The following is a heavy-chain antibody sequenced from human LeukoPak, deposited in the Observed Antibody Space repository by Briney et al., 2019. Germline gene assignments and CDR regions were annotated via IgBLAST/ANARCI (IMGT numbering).Heavy chain of an antibody. J-gene: IGHJ6*02. D-gene: IGHD4-11*01. V-gene: IGHV1-18*01. CDR2: ISAYNGNT. CDR1: GYTFTSYG. CDR3: ARPLTVGYSNYYYYYGMDV. Sequence: ASVKVSCTASGYTFTSYGISWVRQAPGQGLEWMGWISAYNGNTNYAQKLQGRVTMTTDTSTSTAYMELRSLRSDDTAVYYCARPLTVGYSNYYYYYGMDVWGQGTTVTVSS.